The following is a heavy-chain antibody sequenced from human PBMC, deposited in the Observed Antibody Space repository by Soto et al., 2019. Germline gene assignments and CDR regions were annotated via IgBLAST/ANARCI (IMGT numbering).Heavy chain of an antibody. Sequence: GGSRRLSCAASGVAFSSYAMHWVRQAPGKGLEWVAVISYDGSNKYYADSGKGRFTISRDNSKNTLYLQMNSLRAEDTAVYYCARGPAYYDFWSGYYILSNYYYGMDVWGQGTTVTVSS. CDR1: GVAFSSYA. V-gene: IGHV3-30-3*01. J-gene: IGHJ6*02. CDR3: ARGPAYYDFWSGYYILSNYYYGMDV. CDR2: ISYDGSNK. D-gene: IGHD3-3*01.